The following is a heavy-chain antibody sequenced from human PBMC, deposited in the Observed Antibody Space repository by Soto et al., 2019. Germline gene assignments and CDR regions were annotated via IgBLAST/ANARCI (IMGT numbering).Heavy chain of an antibody. V-gene: IGHV3-23*01. CDR3: AKDRSRNDY. CDR2: ISGSGGST. CDR1: GFTFSSYA. Sequence: GGSIRLSWASSGFTFSSYAMSWVRQAPGKGLEWVSAISGSGGSTYYADSVKGRFTISRDNSKNTLYLQMNSLRAEDTAVYYCAKDRSRNDYWGQGTLVTVSS. J-gene: IGHJ4*02.